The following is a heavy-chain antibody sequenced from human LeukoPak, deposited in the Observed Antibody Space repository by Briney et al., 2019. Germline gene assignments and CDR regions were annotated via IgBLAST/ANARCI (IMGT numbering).Heavy chain of an antibody. CDR1: GGTFSSYT. CDR3: AAGYSSSWDSGYYFDY. D-gene: IGHD6-13*01. CDR2: IIPILGIA. V-gene: IGHV1-69*02. J-gene: IGHJ4*02. Sequence: SVKVSCRASGGTFSSYTISWVRQAPGQGLEWMGRIIPILGIANYAQKFQGRVTITADKSTSTAYMELSSLRSEGTAVYYCAAGYSSSWDSGYYFDYWGQGTLVTVSS.